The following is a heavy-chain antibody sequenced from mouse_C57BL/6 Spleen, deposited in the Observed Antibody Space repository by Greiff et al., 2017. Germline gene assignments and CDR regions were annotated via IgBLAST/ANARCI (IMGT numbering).Heavy chain of an antibody. D-gene: IGHD1-1*01. V-gene: IGHV3-6*01. Sequence: EVQLQESGPGLVKPSQSLSLTCSVTGYSITSGYYWNWIRQFPGNKLEWMGYISYDGSNNYNPSLKNRISITRDTSKNQFFLKLNSVTTEGTATYYCARDRYYGSSYGYFDVWGTGTTVTVSS. J-gene: IGHJ1*03. CDR2: ISYDGSN. CDR3: ARDRYYGSSYGYFDV. CDR1: GYSITSGYY.